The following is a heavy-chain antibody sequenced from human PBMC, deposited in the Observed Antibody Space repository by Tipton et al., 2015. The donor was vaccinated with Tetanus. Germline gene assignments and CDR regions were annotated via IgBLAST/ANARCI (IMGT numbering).Heavy chain of an antibody. J-gene: IGHJ4*02. Sequence: TLSLTCTVSGDSVSTGNFYWSWIRQPPGKGLEWIGYSHYSGSTSSNPPLKSRVTISLDTSKNQFSLKLTSVTAADTAVYYCASRGYSGRRQIEDYWGQGTLVTVSS. V-gene: IGHV4-61*01. D-gene: IGHD5-12*01. CDR3: ASRGYSGRRQIEDY. CDR1: GDSVSTGNFY. CDR2: SHYSGST.